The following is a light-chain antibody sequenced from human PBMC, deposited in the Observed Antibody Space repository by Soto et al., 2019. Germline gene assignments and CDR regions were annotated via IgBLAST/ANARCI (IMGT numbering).Light chain of an antibody. J-gene: IGLJ1*01. CDR1: SSDIGGYNY. CDR3: NSYTSSSTRV. Sequence: QSVLTQPASVSGSAGQSITISCTGTSSDIGGYNYVSWYQQHPGKAPKLMIYEVSNRPSGVSNRFSGSKSGNTASLTISGLQAEDEADYYCNSYTSSSTRVFGTGTKVTVL. V-gene: IGLV2-14*01. CDR2: EVS.